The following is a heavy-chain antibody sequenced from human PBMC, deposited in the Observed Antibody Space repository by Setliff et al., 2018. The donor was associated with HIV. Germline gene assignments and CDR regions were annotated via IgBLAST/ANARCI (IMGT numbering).Heavy chain of an antibody. V-gene: IGHV4-39*01. J-gene: IGHJ2*01. D-gene: IGHD6-19*01. CDR1: GGSISSSSHY. Sequence: ASETLSLTCTVSGGSISSSSHYWGWIRQPPGKGLEWVGSIYYSGSTYYNPSLKSRVTISLDTSKNQLSLKLSSVTAADTAVYYCASYYRVSGWYQEASWFFDLWDRGTLVTSPQ. CDR2: IYYSGST. CDR3: ASYYRVSGWYQEASWFFDL.